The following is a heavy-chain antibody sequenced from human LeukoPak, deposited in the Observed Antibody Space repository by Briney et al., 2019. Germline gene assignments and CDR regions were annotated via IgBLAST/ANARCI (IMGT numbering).Heavy chain of an antibody. J-gene: IGHJ6*03. V-gene: IGHV4-61*02. D-gene: IGHD6-13*01. CDR2: IYTSGDT. Sequence: SETLSLTCTVSGGSISTGDYYWSWIRQPAGKELEWIGRIYTSGDTIYNPSLNSRVTMSVDTSKNQFSLRLSSVTAADTAVYYCARDPVDGAAAGPGAVMDVWGKGTTVTVSS. CDR1: GGSISTGDYY. CDR3: ARDPVDGAAAGPGAVMDV.